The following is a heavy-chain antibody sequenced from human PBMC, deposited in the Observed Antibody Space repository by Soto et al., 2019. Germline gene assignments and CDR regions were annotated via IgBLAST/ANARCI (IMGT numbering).Heavy chain of an antibody. CDR1: GGSISKFY. CDR3: VRDGSKTLRDWFDP. V-gene: IGHV4-4*07. CDR2: VYATGTT. J-gene: IGHJ5*02. Sequence: QVQLQESGPGVVKPSETLSLSCSVSGGSISKFYWSWIRKTAGKGLECMGRVYATGTTDYNPSLRSRVTMSVDISKKTFSLRLTSVTAADTGVYYCVRDGSKTLRDWFDPWGQGKLVTVSS.